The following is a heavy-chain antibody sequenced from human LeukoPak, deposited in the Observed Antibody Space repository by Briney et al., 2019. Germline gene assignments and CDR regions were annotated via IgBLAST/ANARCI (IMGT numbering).Heavy chain of an antibody. J-gene: IGHJ6*02. CDR3: ARDRTRTPYYYYGMDV. V-gene: IGHV4-59*01. D-gene: IGHD2-15*01. CDR1: GGSISSYY. CDR2: IYYSGST. Sequence: ETLSLTCTVSGGSISSYYWSWIRQPPGKALEWIGYIYYSGSTNYNPSLKSRVTISVDTSKNQFSLKLSSVTAADTAVYYCARDRTRTPYYYYGMDVWGQGTTVTVSS.